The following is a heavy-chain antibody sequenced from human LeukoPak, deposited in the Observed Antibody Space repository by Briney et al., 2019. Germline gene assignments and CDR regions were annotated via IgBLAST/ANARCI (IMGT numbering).Heavy chain of an antibody. CDR2: INPRGGST. Sequence: ASVKVSCKASGYTFTSYGISWVRQAPGQGLEWMGIINPRGGSTSYAQKFQGRVTMTRDTSTSTVYMELSSLRSEDTAVYYCARDETIVGATGLIDYWGQGTLVTVSS. CDR3: ARDETIVGATGLIDY. J-gene: IGHJ4*02. D-gene: IGHD1-26*01. CDR1: GYTFTSYG. V-gene: IGHV1-46*01.